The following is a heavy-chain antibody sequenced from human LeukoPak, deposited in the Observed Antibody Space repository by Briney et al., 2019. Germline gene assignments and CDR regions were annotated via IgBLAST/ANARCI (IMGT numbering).Heavy chain of an antibody. CDR2: ISSSSSYI. J-gene: IGHJ1*01. Sequence: GVSLRLSCAASGFTFSSYNMNWVRQAPGKGLEWVSSISSSSSYIYYADSVKGRFTISRDNAKNSLYLQMNNLRAEDTAVYYCARGSGSYLFQHWGQGTLVAVSS. CDR3: ARGSGSYLFQH. D-gene: IGHD1-26*01. V-gene: IGHV3-21*01. CDR1: GFTFSSYN.